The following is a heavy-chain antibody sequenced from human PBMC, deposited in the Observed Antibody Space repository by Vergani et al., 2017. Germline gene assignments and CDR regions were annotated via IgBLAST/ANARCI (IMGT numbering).Heavy chain of an antibody. V-gene: IGHV1-2*02. J-gene: IGHJ4*02. D-gene: IGHD2-15*01. CDR3: ARGYCSGGSCYHFDY. Sequence: QVQLVQSGAEVQKPGASVKVSCKASGYTFTGYYMHWVRQAPGQGLEWMGWINPNSGGTNYAQKFQGGVTMTRDTSISTASRELRRLRSDDAAVFYCARGYCSGGSCYHFDYWGQGTLVTVSS. CDR1: GYTFTGYY. CDR2: INPNSGGT.